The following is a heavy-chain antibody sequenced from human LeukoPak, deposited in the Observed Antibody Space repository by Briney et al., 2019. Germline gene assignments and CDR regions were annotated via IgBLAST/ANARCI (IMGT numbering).Heavy chain of an antibody. Sequence: SETLSLTCAVYGGSFSGYYWSWIRQPPGKGLEWIGEINHSGSTNYNPSLKSRVTISVDTSKNQFSLKLSSVTAADTAVYYCARLYCSGGSCYGDYYYYYGMDVWGQGTTVTVSS. D-gene: IGHD2-15*01. J-gene: IGHJ6*02. V-gene: IGHV4-34*01. CDR1: GGSFSGYY. CDR2: INHSGST. CDR3: ARLYCSGGSCYGDYYYYYGMDV.